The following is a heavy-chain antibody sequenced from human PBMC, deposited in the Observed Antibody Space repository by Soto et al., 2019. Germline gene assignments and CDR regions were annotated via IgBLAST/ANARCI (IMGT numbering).Heavy chain of an antibody. D-gene: IGHD1-26*01. J-gene: IGHJ4*02. CDR3: ARVGSGSNSDY. CDR2: VSQSGAVI. CDR1: GFTFRSYA. V-gene: IGHV3-23*02. Sequence: GGSLRLSCAASGFTFRSYAMSWVRQAPGKGLEWVSSVSQSGAVIYYGDAVKGRFSVSRDNSQNTLYLQMSSLRAEDTAIYFCARVGSGSNSDYWGQGTLVTVSS.